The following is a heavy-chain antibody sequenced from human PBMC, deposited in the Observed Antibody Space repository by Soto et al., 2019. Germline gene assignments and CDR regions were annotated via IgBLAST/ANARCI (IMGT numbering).Heavy chain of an antibody. Sequence: QTVGSLRLSCAASGFTVSSNYMSWIRQAPGKGLEWVSVIYRGGSTYYADSVKGRFTISRDNSKNTLYLQMNSLRAEDTAVYYCARSVAARRGEDWFDPWGQGTLVTVSS. D-gene: IGHD6-6*01. CDR1: GFTVSSNY. J-gene: IGHJ5*02. V-gene: IGHV3-53*01. CDR2: IYRGGST. CDR3: ARSVAARRGEDWFDP.